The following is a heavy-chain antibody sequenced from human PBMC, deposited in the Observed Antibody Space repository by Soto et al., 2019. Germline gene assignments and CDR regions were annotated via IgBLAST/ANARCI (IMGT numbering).Heavy chain of an antibody. CDR1: GFTFSTYN. J-gene: IGHJ5*01. V-gene: IGHV3-7*04. CDR3: GGGGRNIWPEYSRFDP. Sequence: VQLVESGGGLVQPGGSLRLSCAASGFTFSTYNMTWVRQAPGKGLEWVATIKQDGSDKYYVDSVKGRFTISRDNAKKSLYPQMDSLRGGDTGVDFCGGGGRNIWPEYSRFDPWGQGTLVTVSS. CDR2: IKQDGSDK. D-gene: IGHD5-18*01.